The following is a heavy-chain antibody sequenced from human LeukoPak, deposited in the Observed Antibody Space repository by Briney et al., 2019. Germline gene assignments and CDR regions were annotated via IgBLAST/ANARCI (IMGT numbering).Heavy chain of an antibody. CDR1: GFTFSSYS. CDR2: ISSSSSYI. CDR3: ARTKEKWYYYDSSGFWFDP. J-gene: IGHJ5*02. D-gene: IGHD3-22*01. V-gene: IGHV3-21*01. Sequence: GGSLRLSCAASGFTFSSYSMNWVRQAPGKGLEWVSSISSSSSYIYYADSVKGRFTISRDNAKNSLYLQMNGLRAEDTAVYYCARTKEKWYYYDSSGFWFDPWGQGTLVTVSS.